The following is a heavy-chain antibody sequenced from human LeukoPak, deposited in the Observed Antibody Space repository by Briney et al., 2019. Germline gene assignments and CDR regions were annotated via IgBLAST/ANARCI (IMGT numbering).Heavy chain of an antibody. CDR2: IWYDGSNK. CDR1: GFDFSTFW. Sequence: GGSLRLSCATSGFDFSTFWMHWVRQAPGKGLEWVAVIWYDGSNKYYADSVKGRFTISRDNSKNTLYLQMNSLRAEDTAVYYCARDGMAVAGPPSNWFDPWGQGTLVTVSS. J-gene: IGHJ5*02. CDR3: ARDGMAVAGPPSNWFDP. V-gene: IGHV3-33*01. D-gene: IGHD6-19*01.